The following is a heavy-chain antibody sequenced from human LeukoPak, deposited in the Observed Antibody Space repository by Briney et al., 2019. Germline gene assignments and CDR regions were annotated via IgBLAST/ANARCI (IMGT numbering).Heavy chain of an antibody. CDR2: ISGTGGSA. CDR3: AKPLTYYYDPSDY. V-gene: IGHV3-23*01. CDR1: GFTFNNYA. Sequence: GGSLRLSCAASGFTFNNYAMNWVRQGPGEGLEWVSAISGTGGSAYYADSVKGRFTISRDNSKNTLYLEMNSLRAEDTAVYYCAKPLTYYYDPSDYWGQGTLVTVSS. D-gene: IGHD3-22*01. J-gene: IGHJ4*02.